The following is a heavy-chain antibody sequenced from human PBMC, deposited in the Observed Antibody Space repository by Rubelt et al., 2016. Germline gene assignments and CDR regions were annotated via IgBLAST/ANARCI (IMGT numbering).Heavy chain of an antibody. J-gene: IGHJ6*02. CDR1: GGSFSGYY. D-gene: IGHD1-1*01. CDR2: INHSGST. V-gene: IGHV4-34*01. Sequence: QVQLQQWGAGLLKPSETLSLTCAVYGGSFSGYYWNWIRQPPGKGLEWIGEINHSGSTNYNPALKSRVDISVNTAKNLFSLKLGSVSAADTAVYYCAGQMGTTFRSFHYSYGLDVWGQGTTVTVSS. CDR3: AGQMGTTFRSFHYSYGLDV.